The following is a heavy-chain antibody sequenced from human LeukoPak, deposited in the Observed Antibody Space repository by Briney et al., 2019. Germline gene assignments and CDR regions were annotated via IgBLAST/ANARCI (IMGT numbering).Heavy chain of an antibody. CDR2: ISAYNGNT. V-gene: IGHV1-18*01. CDR3: ARDRVMVDLGYCSGTSCPPPDWFDP. CDR1: GYTFTSYG. D-gene: IGHD2-2*01. Sequence: GASVKVSCKASGYTFTSYGISWVRQAPGQGLEWMGWISAYNGNTNYAQNLQGRVTMTTDTYTSTAYMELRSLRSDDTAVYYCARDRVMVDLGYCSGTSCPPPDWFDPWGQGTLVTVSS. J-gene: IGHJ5*02.